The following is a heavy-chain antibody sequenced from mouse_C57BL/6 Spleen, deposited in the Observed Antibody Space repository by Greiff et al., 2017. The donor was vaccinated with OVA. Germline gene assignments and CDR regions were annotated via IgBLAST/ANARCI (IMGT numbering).Heavy chain of an antibody. V-gene: IGHV5-17*01. CDR2: ISSGSSTI. J-gene: IGHJ2*01. D-gene: IGHD1-1*01. CDR3: ARPPYDSSYALDD. Sequence: EVMLVESGGGLVKPGGSLKLSCSASGFTFSDYGMHWVRQAPEKGLEWVAYISSGSSTIYYADTVKGRFTISRDNAKNTLFLQMTSLGSEDTAMFDCARPPYDSSYALDDWGQGTTLTVSS. CDR1: GFTFSDYG.